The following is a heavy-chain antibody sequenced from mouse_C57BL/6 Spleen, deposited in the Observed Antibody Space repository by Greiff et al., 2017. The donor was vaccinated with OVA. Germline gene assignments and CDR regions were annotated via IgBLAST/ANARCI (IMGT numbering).Heavy chain of an antibody. J-gene: IGHJ4*01. CDR2: IYPGDGDT. CDR1: GYAFSSSW. Sequence: VKLVESGPELVKPGASVKISCKASGYAFSSSWMNWVKQRPGKGLEWIGRIYPGDGDTNYNGKFKGKATLTADKSSSTAYMQLSSLTSEDSAVYFCARSLHYYGSSYDYAMDYWGQGTSVTVSS. CDR3: ARSLHYYGSSYDYAMDY. V-gene: IGHV1-82*01. D-gene: IGHD1-1*01.